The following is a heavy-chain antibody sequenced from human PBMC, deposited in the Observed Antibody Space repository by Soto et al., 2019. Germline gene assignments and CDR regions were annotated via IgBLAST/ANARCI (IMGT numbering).Heavy chain of an antibody. CDR1: GFTFSSYA. CDR3: ANRRDTVFGVAYYFAY. J-gene: IGHJ4*02. D-gene: IGHD3-3*01. V-gene: IGHV3-23*01. Sequence: EVQLLESGGGLVQPGGSLRLSCAASGFTFSSYAMTWVRQAPGKGLEWVSAIGTSGTGTYYADSVRGRFTISRDNSNNTLYLQMNSMRAEDTAVYYCANRRDTVFGVAYYFAYWGQGTLVTVSS. CDR2: IGTSGTGT.